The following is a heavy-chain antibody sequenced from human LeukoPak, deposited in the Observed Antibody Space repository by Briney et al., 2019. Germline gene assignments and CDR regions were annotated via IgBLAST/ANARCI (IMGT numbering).Heavy chain of an antibody. J-gene: IGHJ4*02. CDR2: INPDSGGT. D-gene: IGHD6-13*01. V-gene: IGHV1-2*02. CDR1: GYTFTGYY. Sequence: ASVKVSCKASGYTFTGYYIYWVRQAPGQGPQWMGWINPDSGGTKYAQKFQGRVAMTRDTSISTAYMELSRLTSDDTAVYYCAGSYSSSWDRPPHYWGQGTLVTVSS. CDR3: AGSYSSSWDRPPHY.